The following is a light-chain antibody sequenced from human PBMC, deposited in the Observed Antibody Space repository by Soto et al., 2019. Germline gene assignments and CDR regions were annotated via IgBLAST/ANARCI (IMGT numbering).Light chain of an antibody. V-gene: IGKV1-5*01. CDR2: DAS. CDR1: QTVNAW. Sequence: DIHMTQSPSSLSAPIGDRVTITCRASQTVNAWLAWYQHKPGKAPKPLIYDASSLESGVPARFSGSGSGTEFILTISSLQPDDVGTYYCQQYNTHSGTFGQGTKVDIK. J-gene: IGKJ1*01. CDR3: QQYNTHSGT.